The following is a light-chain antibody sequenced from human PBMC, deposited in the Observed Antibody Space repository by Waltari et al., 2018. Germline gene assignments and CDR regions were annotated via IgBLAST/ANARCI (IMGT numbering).Light chain of an antibody. CDR1: QSVANNY. CDR3: QQYVRSPYT. V-gene: IGKV3-20*01. Sequence: EIVLTQSPGTLSLSPGERGTLPCRASQSVANNYLAWYQQRPGQAPRLLIYGASTRATGIPDRFTGSGSGTDFTLTLSRLEPADFAVYFCQQYVRSPYTFGQGTKLEIK. CDR2: GAS. J-gene: IGKJ2*01.